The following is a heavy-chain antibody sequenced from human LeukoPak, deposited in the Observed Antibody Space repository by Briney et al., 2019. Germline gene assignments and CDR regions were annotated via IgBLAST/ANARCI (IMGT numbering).Heavy chain of an antibody. V-gene: IGHV4-34*01. CDR1: GGSFSGYY. Sequence: PSETLSLTCAVYGGSFSGYYWSWIRQPPGKGLEWIGEINHSGSTNYNPSLKSRVTTSVDTSKNQFSLKLSSVTAADTAVYYCARGRIAGRSWFDPWGQGTLVTVSS. CDR3: ARGRIAGRSWFDP. CDR2: INHSGST. D-gene: IGHD6-13*01. J-gene: IGHJ5*02.